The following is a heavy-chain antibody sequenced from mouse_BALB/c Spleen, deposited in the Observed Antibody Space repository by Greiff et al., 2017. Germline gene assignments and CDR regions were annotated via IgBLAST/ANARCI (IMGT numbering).Heavy chain of an antibody. CDR3: ARYDYDGPFAY. CDR2: IDPYYGGT. CDR1: GYSFTGYN. V-gene: IGHV1S135*01. J-gene: IGHJ3*01. Sequence: VQLKESGPELEKPGASVKISCKASGYSFTGYNMNWVKQSNGKSLEWIGNIDPYYGGTSYNQKFKGKATLTVDKSSSTAYMHLNSLTSEDSAVYYCARYDYDGPFAYWGQGTLVTVSA. D-gene: IGHD2-4*01.